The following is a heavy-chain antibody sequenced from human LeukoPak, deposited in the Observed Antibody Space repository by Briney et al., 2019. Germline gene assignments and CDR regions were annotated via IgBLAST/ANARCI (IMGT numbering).Heavy chain of an antibody. V-gene: IGHV4-30-4*01. Sequence: SETLSLTCTVSGGSISSGDYYWSWIRQPPGKGLEWIGYIYYSGSTYYTPSLKSRVTISVDTSKNQFSLKLSSVTAADTAVYYCARVLGIAAAWYSAYYYYYGMDVWGQGTTVTVSS. CDR3: ARVLGIAAAWYSAYYYYYGMDV. D-gene: IGHD6-13*01. J-gene: IGHJ6*02. CDR2: IYYSGST. CDR1: GGSISSGDYY.